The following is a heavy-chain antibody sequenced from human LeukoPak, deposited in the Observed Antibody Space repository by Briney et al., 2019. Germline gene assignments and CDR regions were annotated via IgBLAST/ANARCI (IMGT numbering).Heavy chain of an antibody. CDR1: GLTLSDHY. J-gene: IGHJ3*02. Sequence: GGSLRLSCAASGLTLSDHYMDWVRQAPGKGLEWVGRTRNKANSYTTEYAASVKGRFTISRDDSKNSLYLQMNSLKAEDTAVYYCARLSRCSSTTCRNAFDIWGHGTMVTVSS. CDR3: ARLSRCSSTTCRNAFDI. CDR2: TRNKANSYTT. D-gene: IGHD2-2*01. V-gene: IGHV3-72*01.